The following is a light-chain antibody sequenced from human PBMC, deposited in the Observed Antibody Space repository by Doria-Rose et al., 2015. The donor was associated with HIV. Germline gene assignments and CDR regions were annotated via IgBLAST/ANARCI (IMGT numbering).Light chain of an antibody. V-gene: IGKV2-28*01. CDR1: QSLLHTIGYNY. J-gene: IGKJ2*01. Sequence: TQSPLSLPVTPGQPASISCRSSQSLLHTIGYNYLDWYLQKPGQSPQLLIYLGSNRASGVPDGFSGSGSGTDFTLKISRVEAEDVGVYYCMQALQTPYTFGQGTKLEIK. CDR2: LGS. CDR3: MQALQTPYT.